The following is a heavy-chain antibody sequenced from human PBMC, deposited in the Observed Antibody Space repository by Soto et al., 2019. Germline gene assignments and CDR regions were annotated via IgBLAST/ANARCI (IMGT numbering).Heavy chain of an antibody. CDR3: ASRIAARPFSFGY. Sequence: QVQLQESGPGLVKPSGTLSLTCAVSGGSISSSNWWSWVRQPPGKGLEWIGEIYHSGSTNYTPPLKSRVTKSVDKSKNQSSLKLSSVTAADPAVYYFASRIAARPFSFGYWGQGTLVTVSS. CDR2: IYHSGST. V-gene: IGHV4-4*02. D-gene: IGHD6-6*01. CDR1: GGSISSSNW. J-gene: IGHJ4*02.